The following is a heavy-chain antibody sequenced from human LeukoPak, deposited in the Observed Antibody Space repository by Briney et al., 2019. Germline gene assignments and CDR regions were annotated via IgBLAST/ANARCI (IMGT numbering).Heavy chain of an antibody. D-gene: IGHD5-18*01. V-gene: IGHV4-34*01. CDR3: ARDRGYSYDY. CDR1: GGSFSGYY. Sequence: PSETLSLTCAVHGGSFSGYYWSWIRQPPGKGLEWIGEINHSGSTNYNPSLKSRVTISVDTSKNQFSLKLSSVTAADTAVYYCARDRGYSYDYWGQGTLVTVSS. J-gene: IGHJ4*02. CDR2: INHSGST.